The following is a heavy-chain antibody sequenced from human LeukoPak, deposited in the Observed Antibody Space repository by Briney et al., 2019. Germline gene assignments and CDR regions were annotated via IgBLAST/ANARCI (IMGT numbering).Heavy chain of an antibody. V-gene: IGHV3-53*01. J-gene: IGHJ3*01. Sequence: GGSLRLSCEASGFSIRTYYMSWVRQIPGKGLEWVSVIYSGGTIRYADSVKGRFTFSRDNFKDTLNLQMNSLRADDTAVYYCVRAVHHNFYSDSSGYYGDAFDVWGQGTVVTVSS. CDR1: GFSIRTYY. CDR2: IYSGGTI. CDR3: VRAVHHNFYSDSSGYYGDAFDV. D-gene: IGHD3-22*01.